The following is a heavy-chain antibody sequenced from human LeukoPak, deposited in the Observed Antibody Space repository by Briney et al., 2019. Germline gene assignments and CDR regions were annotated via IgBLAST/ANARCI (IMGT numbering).Heavy chain of an antibody. CDR3: ATGYSSGWYYFDY. CDR2: FDPEDGET. J-gene: IGHJ4*02. CDR1: GYTLTELS. V-gene: IGHV1-24*01. Sequence: ASVKVSCKVSGYTLTELSMHWVRQAPGKGLEWMGGFDPEDGETIYAQKFQGRVTMTEDTSTDTAYMELSSLRSEDTAAYYCATGYSSGWYYFDYWGQGTLVTVSS. D-gene: IGHD6-19*01.